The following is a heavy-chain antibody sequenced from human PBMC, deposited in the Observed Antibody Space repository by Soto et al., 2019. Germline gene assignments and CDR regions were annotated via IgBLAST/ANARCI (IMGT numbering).Heavy chain of an antibody. Sequence: SETLAGTFTVSGASIRGFYWSWIRKSAGKVLEWIGRIYATGNTDYNPSLKSRVMMSVDTSKKQFSLKLRSVTAAETAVYYCVRDGTKTLRDWSHSWAKGISVPVSS. CDR3: VRDGTKTLRDWSHS. CDR1: GASIRGFY. D-gene: IGHD1-1*01. CDR2: IYATGNT. V-gene: IGHV4-4*07. J-gene: IGHJ5*01.